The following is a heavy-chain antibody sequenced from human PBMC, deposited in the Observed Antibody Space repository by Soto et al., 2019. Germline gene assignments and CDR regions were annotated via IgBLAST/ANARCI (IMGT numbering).Heavy chain of an antibody. CDR1: GFTFSSYA. V-gene: IGHV3-30-3*01. CDR3: ARGAAVNYGDYDFDY. CDR2: ISYDGSNK. Sequence: QSGGSLRLSCAASGFTFSSYAMHWVRQAPGKGLEWVAVISYDGSNKYYADSVKGRFTISRDNSKNTLYLQMNSLRAEDTAVYYCARGAAVNYGDYDFDYWGQGTLVTVSS. J-gene: IGHJ4*02. D-gene: IGHD4-17*01.